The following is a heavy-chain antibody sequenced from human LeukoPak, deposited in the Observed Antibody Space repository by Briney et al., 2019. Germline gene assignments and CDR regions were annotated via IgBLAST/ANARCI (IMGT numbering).Heavy chain of an antibody. J-gene: IGHJ6*02. CDR3: ARDSSYQLLGVYYYYGMDV. CDR1: GFTFSSYA. D-gene: IGHD2-2*01. V-gene: IGHV3-30-3*01. CDR2: ISYDGSNK. Sequence: GGSLRLFCAASGFTFSSYAMHWVRQAPGKGLEWVAVISYDGSNKYYADSVKGRFTISRDNSKNTLYLQMNSLRAEDTAVYYCARDSSYQLLGVYYYYGMDVWGQGTTVTVSS.